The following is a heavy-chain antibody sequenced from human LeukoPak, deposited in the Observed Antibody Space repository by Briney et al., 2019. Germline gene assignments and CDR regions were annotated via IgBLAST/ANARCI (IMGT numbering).Heavy chain of an antibody. Sequence: SETLSLTCAVYGGSFSGYYWSWIRQPPGKGLEWIGEINHSGSTNYNPSLKSRVTISVDTSKNQFSLKLSSVTAADTAVFYCARGRSYWGQGTLVTVSS. J-gene: IGHJ4*02. CDR2: INHSGST. V-gene: IGHV4-34*01. CDR3: ARGRSY. CDR1: GGSFSGYY.